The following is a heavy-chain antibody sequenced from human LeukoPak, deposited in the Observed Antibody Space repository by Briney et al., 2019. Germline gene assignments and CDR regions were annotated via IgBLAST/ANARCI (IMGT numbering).Heavy chain of an antibody. J-gene: IGHJ4*02. Sequence: GGSLRLSCAASGFTFSSYAMHWVRQAPGKGLEWVAVISYDGSNKYYADSVKGRFTISRDNSKNTLYLQMNSLRAEDTAVYYCARDQMEWELLTEFDYWGQGTLVTVSS. CDR2: ISYDGSNK. CDR1: GFTFSSYA. V-gene: IGHV3-30-3*01. CDR3: ARDQMEWELLTEFDY. D-gene: IGHD1-26*01.